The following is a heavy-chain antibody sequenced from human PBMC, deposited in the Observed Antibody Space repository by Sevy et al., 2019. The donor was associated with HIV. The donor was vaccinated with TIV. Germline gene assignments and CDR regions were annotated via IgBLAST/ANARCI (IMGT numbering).Heavy chain of an antibody. J-gene: IGHJ4*02. CDR1: EFNFSAHA. CDR3: ARNPPRVTAYFDY. V-gene: IGHV3-23*01. CDR2: ISGSGKTT. D-gene: IGHD1-1*01. Sequence: GGSLRLSCGASEFNFSAHALSWVRHAPGKGLEWVSDISGSGKTTYYADSVKGRFTISRDNSKNTLYLKMNSLRHEDTAVYYCARNPPRVTAYFDYWGQGTLVTVSS.